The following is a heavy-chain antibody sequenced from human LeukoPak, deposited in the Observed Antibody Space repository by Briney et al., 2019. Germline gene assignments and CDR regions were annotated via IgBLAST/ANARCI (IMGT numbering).Heavy chain of an antibody. V-gene: IGHV3-30*04. J-gene: IGHJ4*02. CDR3: ARGIWFGDHTRYYFDY. Sequence: GRSLRLSCAASGFTFSSYAMHWVRQAPGKGLEWVAVISYDGSNKYYADSVKGRFTISRDNSKNTLYLQMNSLRAEDTAVYYCARGIWFGDHTRYYFDYWGQGTLVTVSS. D-gene: IGHD3-10*01. CDR1: GFTFSSYA. CDR2: ISYDGSNK.